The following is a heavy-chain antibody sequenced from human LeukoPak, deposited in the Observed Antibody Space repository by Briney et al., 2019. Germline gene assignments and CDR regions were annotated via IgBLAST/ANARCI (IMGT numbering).Heavy chain of an antibody. CDR3: AKDRIDYHFWSGYPHPGYYYYMYV. J-gene: IGHJ6*03. CDR2: ISGSGGST. CDR1: GFTFSSYA. Sequence: GSPRLSSAASGFTFSSYAMSSGRQAPGHGLGSVSAISGSGGSTYYAEYAKGTFPISRDNSKNTQYLQMNSPRANYTAVYYRAKDRIDYHFWSGYPHPGYYYYMYVWGKRTTVTVSS. D-gene: IGHD3-3*01. V-gene: IGHV3-23*01.